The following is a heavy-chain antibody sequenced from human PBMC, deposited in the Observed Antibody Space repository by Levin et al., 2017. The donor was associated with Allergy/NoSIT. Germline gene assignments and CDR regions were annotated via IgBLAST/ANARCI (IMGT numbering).Heavy chain of an antibody. Sequence: KISCKASGGTFSSYTINWVRQAPGQGLEWMGRIIPVLGITHYAQKFQGRVTFTVDKSTSTAYMELSSLRSDDTAKYYCARKQDIGTTSITTTTVVAFDIWGQGTTVTVSS. J-gene: IGHJ3*02. CDR2: IIPVLGIT. V-gene: IGHV1-69*02. D-gene: IGHD1-7*01. CDR1: GGTFSSYT. CDR3: ARKQDIGTTSITTTTVVAFDI.